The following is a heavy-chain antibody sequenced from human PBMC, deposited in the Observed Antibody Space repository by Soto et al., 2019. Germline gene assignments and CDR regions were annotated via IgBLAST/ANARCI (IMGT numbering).Heavy chain of an antibody. CDR2: IYSGGST. Sequence: GGSLRLSCAASGFTVSSNYMSWVRQAPGKGLEWVSVIYSGGSTYYADSVKGRFTISRDNSKNTLYLQMNSLRAEDTAVYYCARVKVATINWYYGMDVWGQGTTVTVSS. CDR1: GFTVSSNY. J-gene: IGHJ6*02. V-gene: IGHV3-53*01. D-gene: IGHD5-12*01. CDR3: ARVKVATINWYYGMDV.